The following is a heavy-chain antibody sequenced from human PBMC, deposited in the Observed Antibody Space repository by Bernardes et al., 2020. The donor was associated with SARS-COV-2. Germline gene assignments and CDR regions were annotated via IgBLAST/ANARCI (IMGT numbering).Heavy chain of an antibody. D-gene: IGHD3-22*01. Sequence: SLRLSCAASGFTFDDYAMHWVRQAPGKGLEWVSGISWNSGSIGYADSVKGRFTISRDNAKNSLYLQMNSLRAEDTALYYCAKTSYYYDSSGYSPFDYWGQGTLVTVSS. J-gene: IGHJ4*02. CDR1: GFTFDDYA. CDR2: ISWNSGSI. CDR3: AKTSYYYDSSGYSPFDY. V-gene: IGHV3-9*01.